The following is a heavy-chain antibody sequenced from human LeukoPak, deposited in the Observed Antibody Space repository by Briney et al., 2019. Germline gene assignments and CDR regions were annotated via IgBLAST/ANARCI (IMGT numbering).Heavy chain of an antibody. CDR2: INPSGGST. J-gene: IGHJ4*02. CDR3: ARDQEGATTY. Sequence: GASVKVSRKASGYTFTSYYMHWVRQAPGQGLEWMGIINPSGGSTSYAQKFQGRVTMTRDTSTSTVYMELNSLRSEDTAVYYCARDQEGATTYWGQGTLVTVSS. CDR1: GYTFTSYY. D-gene: IGHD1-26*01. V-gene: IGHV1-46*01.